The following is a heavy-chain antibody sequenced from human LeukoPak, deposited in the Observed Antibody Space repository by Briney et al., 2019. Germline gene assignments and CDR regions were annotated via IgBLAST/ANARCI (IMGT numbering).Heavy chain of an antibody. CDR2: ISYDGSDK. J-gene: IGHJ4*02. CDR3: ARDWELEGSGFDY. Sequence: GRSLRLSCVASGFTFITYAMHWVRQAPGKGMEWVAIISYDGSDKYFADSVKGRFTISRDNSKNTLYLQMNSLRPEDTAVYYCARDWELEGSGFDYWGQGTLVTVSS. D-gene: IGHD1-26*01. CDR1: GFTFITYA. V-gene: IGHV3-30*04.